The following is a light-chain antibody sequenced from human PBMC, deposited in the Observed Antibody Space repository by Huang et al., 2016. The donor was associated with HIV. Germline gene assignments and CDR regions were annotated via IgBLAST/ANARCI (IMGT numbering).Light chain of an antibody. Sequence: EIVLTQSPATLSLSPGERATLSCRASQSVRSSLTWYQQKPGQAPRLLIYDASNRATGIPARFSGSGSGTDFTLTISSLEPEDFAVYYCQQRSNWHFTIGPGTKVDIK. CDR3: QQRSNWHFT. V-gene: IGKV3-11*01. CDR2: DAS. J-gene: IGKJ3*01. CDR1: QSVRSS.